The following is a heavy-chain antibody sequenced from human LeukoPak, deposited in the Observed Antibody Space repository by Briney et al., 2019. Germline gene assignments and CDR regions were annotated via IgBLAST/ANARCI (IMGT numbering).Heavy chain of an antibody. CDR2: ISAYNGNT. D-gene: IGHD2-2*01. J-gene: IGHJ5*02. CDR3: ARGRRYCSSTSCYNWFDP. V-gene: IGHV1-18*01. Sequence: ASVKVSCKASGYTFTSYGISWVRQAPGQGIEWMGWISAYNGNTNYAQKLQGRVTMTTDTSTSTAYMELRSLRSDDTAVYYCARGRRYCSSTSCYNWFDPWGQGTLVTVSS. CDR1: GYTFTSYG.